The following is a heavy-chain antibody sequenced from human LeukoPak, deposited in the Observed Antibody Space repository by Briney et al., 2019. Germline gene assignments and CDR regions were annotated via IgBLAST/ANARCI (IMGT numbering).Heavy chain of an antibody. CDR3: ARPRYTNSQDAFDI. CDR2: IDPSSGGS. CDR1: GYAFTTYF. Sequence: ASVKVSGKASGYAFTTYFLHWVRQAPGQGLEWMGIIDPSSGGSTSAQKFQVRVTMTRDMSTSTVYMELSSLTSEDTAVYYCARPRYTNSQDAFDIWGQGTM. J-gene: IGHJ3*02. D-gene: IGHD3-9*01. V-gene: IGHV1-46*01.